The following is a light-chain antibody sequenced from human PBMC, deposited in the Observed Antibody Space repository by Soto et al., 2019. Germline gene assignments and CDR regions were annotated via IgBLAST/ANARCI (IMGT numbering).Light chain of an antibody. CDR2: RAS. CDR3: QQYNSYWT. CDR1: QDISVY. J-gene: IGKJ1*01. V-gene: IGKV1-33*01. Sequence: DIQMTQSPSALSASVGDTVTITCQASQDISVYLNWYQQKPGKAPKLLIYRASNLETGVPSRFSGSGSGTDFTFTISSLQPEDFATYVCQQYNSYWTFGQGTKVEIK.